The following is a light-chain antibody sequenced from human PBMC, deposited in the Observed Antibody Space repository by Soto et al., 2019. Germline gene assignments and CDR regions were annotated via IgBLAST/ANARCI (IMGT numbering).Light chain of an antibody. CDR3: HHYNSRPWT. J-gene: IGKJ1*01. Sequence: EIVMTQSPATLSVSPGERATLSCRASQSVAINLAWYQQRPGQAPRLLIFGTSTRATGIPARFSGSGSGTEFTLTLSSLQSDDFATEFCHHYNSRPWTFGQGTKVEV. CDR2: GTS. CDR1: QSVAIN. V-gene: IGKV3-15*01.